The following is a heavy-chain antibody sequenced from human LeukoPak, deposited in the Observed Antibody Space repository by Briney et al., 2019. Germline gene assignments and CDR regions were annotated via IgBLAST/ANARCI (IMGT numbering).Heavy chain of an antibody. V-gene: IGHV4-61*02. Sequence: ASETLSLTCTVSGGSISSGSYYWSWIRQPAGKGLAWIGRICTSGSTNYNPYLKSRVTISVDTSKNQFSLKLSSVTAADTAVYYCARYDYVRGSGWFDPWGQGTLVTVSS. D-gene: IGHD3-16*01. J-gene: IGHJ5*02. CDR3: ARYDYVRGSGWFDP. CDR2: ICTSGST. CDR1: GGSISSGSYY.